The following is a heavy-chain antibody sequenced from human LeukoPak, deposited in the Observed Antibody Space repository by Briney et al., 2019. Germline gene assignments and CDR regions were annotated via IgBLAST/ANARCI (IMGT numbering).Heavy chain of an antibody. CDR2: INTNTGNP. CDR1: GYTFTSYA. CDR3: ARVSSRYFDWSYGMDV. J-gene: IGHJ6*02. D-gene: IGHD3-9*01. V-gene: IGHV7-4-1*02. Sequence: ASVKVSCKASGYTFTSYAMNWVRQAPGQGLEWMGWINTNTGNPTYAQGFTGRFVFSLDTSVSTAYLQISSLKAEDTAVYYCARVSSRYFDWSYGMDVWGQGTTVTVSS.